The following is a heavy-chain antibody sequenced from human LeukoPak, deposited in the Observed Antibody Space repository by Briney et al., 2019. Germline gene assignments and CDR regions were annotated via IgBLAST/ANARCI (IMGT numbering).Heavy chain of an antibody. V-gene: IGHV4-34*01. CDR2: INHSGST. D-gene: IGHD2-2*01. CDR3: ARLQGLIVVVPAAISAFDI. Sequence: SETLSLTCAVYGGSFSGYYWSWIRQPPGKGLEWIGEINHSGSTNYNPSLKSRVTISVDTSKNQFSLKLSSVTAADTAVYYCARLQGLIVVVPAAISAFDIWGQGTMVTVSS. CDR1: GGSFSGYY. J-gene: IGHJ3*02.